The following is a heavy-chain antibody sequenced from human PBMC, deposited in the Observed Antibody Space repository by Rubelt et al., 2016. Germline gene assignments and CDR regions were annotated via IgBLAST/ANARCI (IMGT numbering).Heavy chain of an antibody. J-gene: IGHJ3*02. CDR3: AGEERSRCAFDT. Sequence: QVQLQESGPGLVKPSETLSLTCTVSGGSISSYYWSWIRQPPGKGLEWIGYIYYSGSTNYNPSLKSRVPISVDTSKNQFSLKRSSATAADTAVYYCAGEERSRCAFDTWGQGTMVTVSS. CDR2: IYYSGST. V-gene: IGHV4-59*01. D-gene: IGHD1-26*01. CDR1: GGSISSYY.